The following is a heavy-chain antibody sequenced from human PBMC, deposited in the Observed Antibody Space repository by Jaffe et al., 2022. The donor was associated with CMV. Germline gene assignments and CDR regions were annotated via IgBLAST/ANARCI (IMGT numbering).Heavy chain of an antibody. CDR2: IWYDGSNK. CDR1: GFTFSSYG. Sequence: QVQLVESGGGVVQPGRSLRLSCAASGFTFSSYGMHWVRQAPGKGLEWVAVIWYDGSNKYYADSVKGRFTISRDNSKNTLYLQMNSLRAEDTAVYYCARAGIAVAGAYGMDVWGQGTTVTVSS. V-gene: IGHV3-33*01. D-gene: IGHD6-19*01. J-gene: IGHJ6*02. CDR3: ARAGIAVAGAYGMDV.